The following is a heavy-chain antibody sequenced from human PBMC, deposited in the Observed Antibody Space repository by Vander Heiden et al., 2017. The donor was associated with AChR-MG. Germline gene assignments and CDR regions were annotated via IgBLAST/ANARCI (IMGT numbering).Heavy chain of an antibody. CDR1: GYSISSGYY. D-gene: IGHD6-13*01. CDR3: ASSSSSWYYGWFDP. V-gene: IGHV4-38-2*01. CDR2: IYHSGST. J-gene: IGHJ5*02. Sequence: QVQLQESGPGLVKPSETLSLTCAVSGYSISSGYYWGWIRQPPGKGLEWIGSIYHSGSTYYNPSLKSRVTISVDTSKNQFSLKLSSVTAADTAVYYCASSSSSWYYGWFDPWGQGTQVTVS.